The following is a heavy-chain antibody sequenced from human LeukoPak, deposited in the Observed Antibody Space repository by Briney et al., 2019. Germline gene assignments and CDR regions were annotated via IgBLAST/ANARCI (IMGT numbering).Heavy chain of an antibody. Sequence: PSETLSLTCAVYGVSFSGYYWSWIRQPPGKGLEWIGEINHSGSTNYNPSLKSRVTISVDTSKYPFTLKLSSVAAADASVFYCERGRITMLSKPVNGMDVWGQGTTVTVSS. V-gene: IGHV4-34*01. D-gene: IGHD3-3*01. CDR3: ERGRITMLSKPVNGMDV. J-gene: IGHJ6*02. CDR2: INHSGST. CDR1: GVSFSGYY.